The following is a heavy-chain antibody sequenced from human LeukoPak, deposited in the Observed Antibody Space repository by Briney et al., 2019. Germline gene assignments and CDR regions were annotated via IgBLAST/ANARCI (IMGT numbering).Heavy chain of an antibody. CDR2: ISSSSSYI. J-gene: IGHJ6*03. CDR3: AREGVVPAAIYYYYYMDV. CDR1: GFTFSSYN. Sequence: GGSLRLSCAASGFTFSSYNMNWARQAPGKGLEWVSSISSSSSYIYYADSVKGRFTISRDNAKNSLYQQMNSLRAEDTAVYYCAREGVVPAAIYYYYYMDVWGKGTTVTVSS. V-gene: IGHV3-21*01. D-gene: IGHD2-2*01.